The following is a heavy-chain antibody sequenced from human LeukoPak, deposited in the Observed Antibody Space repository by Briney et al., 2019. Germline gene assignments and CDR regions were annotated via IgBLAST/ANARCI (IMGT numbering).Heavy chain of an antibody. CDR1: GDSVSSNSAA. J-gene: IGHJ3*02. D-gene: IGHD3-22*01. CDR2: TYYRSKWYN. Sequence: SQTLSLTCAISGDSVSSNSAAWNWIRQSPSRGLEWLGRTYYRSKWYNDYAVSVKSRITINPDTSKNQFSLQQNSVTPEDTAVYYCAREWYYYDTRGYYFGSGDAFDIWGQGTKVTVSS. V-gene: IGHV6-1*01. CDR3: AREWYYYDTRGYYFGSGDAFDI.